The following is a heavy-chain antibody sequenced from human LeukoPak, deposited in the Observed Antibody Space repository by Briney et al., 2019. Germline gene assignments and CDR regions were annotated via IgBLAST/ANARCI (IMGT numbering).Heavy chain of an antibody. CDR3: ARGGWELPKYSFDY. CDR1: GGSISTYY. V-gene: IGHV4-59*01. J-gene: IGHJ4*02. D-gene: IGHD1-26*01. CDR2: VYYSGST. Sequence: SETLSLTCTVSGGSISTYYWSWIRQPPGKGLEWIGYVYYSGSTNYNPSHKSRVTISVDTSKNQFSLKLSSVTAADTAVYYCARGGWELPKYSFDYWGQGTLVTVSS.